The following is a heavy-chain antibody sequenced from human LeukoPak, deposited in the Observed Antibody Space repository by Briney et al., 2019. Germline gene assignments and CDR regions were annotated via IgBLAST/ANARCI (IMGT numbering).Heavy chain of an antibody. CDR1: GFTFSSYA. V-gene: IGHV3-23*01. CDR3: AKSFWARGWYTGMYFDY. CDR2: ISGSGGST. J-gene: IGHJ4*02. D-gene: IGHD6-19*01. Sequence: PGGSLRLSCAASGFTFSSYAMSWVRQAPGKGLEWVSAISGSGGSTYYADSVKGRFTISRDNSKNTLYLQMNSLRAEDTAVYYCAKSFWARGWYTGMYFDYWGQGTLVTVSS.